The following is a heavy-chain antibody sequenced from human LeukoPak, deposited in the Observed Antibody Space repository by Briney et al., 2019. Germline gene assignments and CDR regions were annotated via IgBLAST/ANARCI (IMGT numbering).Heavy chain of an antibody. V-gene: IGHV2-5*01. Sequence: SGPTLVNPTQTLTLTCTFSGFSLSSSGEGVGWVRQSPGNAREWRGIIYWRDDKRYSPSLKSRLTINKDTSKTQVVLTTTNMDPVDTATYYWADRACSGGSCYSYFDYWGQGTLVTVSS. D-gene: IGHD2-15*01. CDR2: IYWRDDK. CDR1: GFSLSSSGEG. J-gene: IGHJ4*02. CDR3: ADRACSGGSCYSYFDY.